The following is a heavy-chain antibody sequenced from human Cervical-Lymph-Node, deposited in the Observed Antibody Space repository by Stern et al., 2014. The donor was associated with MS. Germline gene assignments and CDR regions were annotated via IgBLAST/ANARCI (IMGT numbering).Heavy chain of an antibody. D-gene: IGHD1-1*01. Sequence: QVKMGQSEAEVRKPGSSVKVSCKASGGTFSRYGISWVRQAPGQGLEWLGGIIPVVGTADYAEQFQGRVTITADGSTSTAYMELSSLTSADTAVYYCARGPYNRDFFEYWGQGTLVTVSS. J-gene: IGHJ4*02. CDR3: ARGPYNRDFFEY. CDR2: IIPVVGTA. CDR1: GGTFSRYG. V-gene: IGHV1-69*01.